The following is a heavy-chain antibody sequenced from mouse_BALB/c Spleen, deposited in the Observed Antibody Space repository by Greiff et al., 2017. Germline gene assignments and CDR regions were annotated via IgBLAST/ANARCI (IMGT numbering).Heavy chain of an antibody. V-gene: IGHV5-4*02. CDR3: ARGDYGSSFFAY. Sequence: EVKVVESGGGLVKPGGSLKLSCAASGFTFSDYYMYWVRQTPEKRLEWVATISDGGSYTYYPDSVKGRFTISRDNARNILYLQMSSLRSEDTAMYYCARGDYGSSFFAYWGQGTLVTVSA. J-gene: IGHJ3*01. CDR2: ISDGGSYT. CDR1: GFTFSDYY. D-gene: IGHD1-1*01.